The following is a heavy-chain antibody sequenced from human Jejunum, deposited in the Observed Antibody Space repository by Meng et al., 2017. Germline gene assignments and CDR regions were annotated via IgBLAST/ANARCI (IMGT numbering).Heavy chain of an antibody. CDR3: ERLGITETIGGFDP. V-gene: IGHV4-31*03. Sequence: VQLPESGLGLVEPSQTISAACTLSGGARRTGDYYWRWIRKHPAKGLEWIGYIYYTGSTFNNPSLKSRVSISLETSKNQFSLKVTSVTAADTAFYYCERLGITETIGGFDPWGQGILVTVSS. CDR1: GGARRTGDYY. D-gene: IGHD1-7*01. CDR2: IYYTGST. J-gene: IGHJ5*02.